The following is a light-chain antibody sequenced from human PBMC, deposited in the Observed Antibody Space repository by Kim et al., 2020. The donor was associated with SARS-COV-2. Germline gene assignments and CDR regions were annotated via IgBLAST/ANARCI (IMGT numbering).Light chain of an antibody. CDR3: QQYVSSPRT. V-gene: IGKV3-20*01. Sequence: EIVLTQSPGTLSLSPGERATLSCRASQSVRSNYLAWYQQKPGQAPRLLIYNASYRATGIPDRFSGSGSGTDFNLTISRLEPEDFAVYYCQQYVSSPRTFGQGTKVDIK. CDR1: QSVRSNY. CDR2: NAS. J-gene: IGKJ1*01.